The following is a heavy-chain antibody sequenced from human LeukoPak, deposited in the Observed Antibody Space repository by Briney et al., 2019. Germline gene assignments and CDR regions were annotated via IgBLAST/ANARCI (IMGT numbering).Heavy chain of an antibody. Sequence: SETLSLTRTVSGGSISGYYWSWIRQPPGEGLEWIGYIYYSGSTNYNPSLKSRVTISVDTSKNQFSLKLSSVTAADTAVYFCARDGGSGSYYRFDSWGQGTLVTVSS. V-gene: IGHV4-59*01. D-gene: IGHD3-10*01. CDR2: IYYSGST. CDR1: GGSISGYY. CDR3: ARDGGSGSYYRFDS. J-gene: IGHJ4*02.